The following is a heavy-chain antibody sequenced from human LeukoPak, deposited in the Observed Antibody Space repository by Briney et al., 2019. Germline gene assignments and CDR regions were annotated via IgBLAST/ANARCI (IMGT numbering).Heavy chain of an antibody. CDR2: IYYSGST. CDR3: ARASRGSYYEGVSFDY. V-gene: IGHV4-59*01. CDR1: GGSISSYY. J-gene: IGHJ4*02. D-gene: IGHD1-26*01. Sequence: PSETLSLTRTVSGGSISSYYWSWIRQPPGKGLEWIGYIYYSGSTNYNPSLKSRVTISVDTSKNQFSLKLSSVTAADTAVYYCARASRGSYYEGVSFDYWGQGTLVTVSS.